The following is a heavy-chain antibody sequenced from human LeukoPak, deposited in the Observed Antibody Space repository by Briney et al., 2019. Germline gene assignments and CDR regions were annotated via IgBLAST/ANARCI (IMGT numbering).Heavy chain of an antibody. V-gene: IGHV3-9*01. D-gene: IGHD2-2*01. J-gene: IGHJ4*02. Sequence: GGCLRLSCAASGFTFDDYAMHWVRQAPGKGLEWVSGISWNSNSIDYADSVKGRFTISRDNAKNSLYLQMNSLRAEDTALYYCAKAPSFQLISPYFDYWGQGTLVTVSS. CDR1: GFTFDDYA. CDR3: AKAPSFQLISPYFDY. CDR2: ISWNSNSI.